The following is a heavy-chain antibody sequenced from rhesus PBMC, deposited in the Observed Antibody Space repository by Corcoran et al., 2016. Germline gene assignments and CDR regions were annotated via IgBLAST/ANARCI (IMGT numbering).Heavy chain of an antibody. Sequence: QLQLQESGPGLVKPSETLSLTCAVSGGSISSNYWSWIRQPPGKGLEWIGRISGSGGSTDYNPSLKIRVTISTDTSKNQFSLKLSSVTAADTAVYYCARGSPITIFGLVISEYFDYWGQGVLVTVSS. D-gene: IGHD3-3*01. CDR1: GGSISSNY. J-gene: IGHJ4*01. V-gene: IGHV4-173*01. CDR3: ARGSPITIFGLVISEYFDY. CDR2: ISGSGGST.